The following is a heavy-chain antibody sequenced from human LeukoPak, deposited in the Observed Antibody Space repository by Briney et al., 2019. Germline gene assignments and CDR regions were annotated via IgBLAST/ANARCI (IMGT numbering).Heavy chain of an antibody. J-gene: IGHJ5*02. CDR2: IYYSGST. V-gene: IGHV4-59*08. D-gene: IGHD2-21*01. CDR3: ARQAAYSGFDP. Sequence: SETLSLTCTVSGGSISNYYWSWIRQPPGKGLEWIGYIYYSGSTNYNPSLKSRVIISVDTSKNQFSLKLSSVTAADTAVYYCARQAAYSGFDPWGRGTLVTVSS. CDR1: GGSISNYY.